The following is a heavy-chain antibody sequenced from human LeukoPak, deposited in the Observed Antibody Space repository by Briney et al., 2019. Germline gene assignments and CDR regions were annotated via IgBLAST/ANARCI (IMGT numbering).Heavy chain of an antibody. J-gene: IGHJ5*02. V-gene: IGHV4-34*01. CDR3: ARGDFWFDP. Sequence: PSETLSLTCAVHGGSLSGYHWNWIRQPPGKGPEWIGEINDSGTTNYNPSPTSRVTTSLDTSKNQFSLKINSVTAADTAVYYCARGDFWFDPWGQGTLVTVSS. CDR2: INDSGTT. CDR1: GGSLSGYH.